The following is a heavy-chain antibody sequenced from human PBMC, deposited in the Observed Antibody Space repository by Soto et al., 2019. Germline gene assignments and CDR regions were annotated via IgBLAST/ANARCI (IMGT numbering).Heavy chain of an antibody. J-gene: IGHJ6*02. D-gene: IGHD1-26*01. Sequence: QVQLVQSGAEVKKPGSSVKVSCGASGGTFSSYPINWVRQAPGQGLEWMGGIIPFFGTSNYAQKFQGRVTITADESTSTAYMELRSLRSEDTAVYYCARLGHITNYGMAVWGQGTTVTVSS. CDR2: IIPFFGTS. CDR3: ARLGHITNYGMAV. CDR1: GGTFSSYP. V-gene: IGHV1-69*01.